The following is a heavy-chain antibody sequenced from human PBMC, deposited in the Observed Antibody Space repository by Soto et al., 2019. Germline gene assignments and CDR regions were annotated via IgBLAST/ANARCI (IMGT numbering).Heavy chain of an antibody. CDR3: ARGPHYYDSTRDFDY. V-gene: IGHV3-74*01. CDR1: GFTFSSYW. Sequence: GGSLRLSCAASGFTFSSYWMHWVRQAPGKGLVWVSRINSDGSSTSYADSVKGRFTISRDNAKNTLYLQMNSLRAEDTAVYHCARGPHYYDSTRDFDYWGQGTLVTVSS. D-gene: IGHD3-22*01. J-gene: IGHJ4*02. CDR2: INSDGSST.